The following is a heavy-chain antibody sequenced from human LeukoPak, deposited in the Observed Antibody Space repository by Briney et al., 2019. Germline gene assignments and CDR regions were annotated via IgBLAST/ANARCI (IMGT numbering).Heavy chain of an antibody. J-gene: IGHJ4*02. V-gene: IGHV3-48*03. CDR2: ISSSGNTI. CDR3: ATTLYFTDRY. D-gene: IGHD2-8*01. Sequence: PGGSLRLSCAASGFTFSSYEMNWVRQAPGKGLEWVSYISSSGNTIYYAGSVKGRFTSSRDNAKNSLYLQMNSLRAEDTAVYYCATTLYFTDRYWGQGTLVTVSS. CDR1: GFTFSSYE.